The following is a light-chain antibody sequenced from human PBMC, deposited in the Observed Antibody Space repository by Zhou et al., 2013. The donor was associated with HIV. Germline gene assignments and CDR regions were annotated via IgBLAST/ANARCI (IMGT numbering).Light chain of an antibody. V-gene: IGKV1-5*03. CDR1: QSISSW. CDR2: KAS. CDR3: QQYTTIPWT. J-gene: IGKJ1*01. Sequence: DIQMTQSPSTLSASVAERVTLTCRASQSISSWLAWYQQKPGKAPKLLIYKASTLESGVPSRFSGSGSGTEFTLTISSLQPEDFATYYCQQYTTIPWTFGPGTKVEVK.